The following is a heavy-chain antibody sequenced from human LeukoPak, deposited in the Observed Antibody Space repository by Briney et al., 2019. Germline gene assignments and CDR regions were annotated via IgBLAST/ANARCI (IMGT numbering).Heavy chain of an antibody. CDR2: IYYSGST. J-gene: IGHJ4*02. Sequence: PSETLSLTCTVSGGSISPYYWSWIRQPPGKGLEWIGYIYYSGSTNYNPSLKSRVTISVDTSKNQFSLKLSSVTAADTAVYYCASGYSYGGDDYWGQGTLVTVSS. D-gene: IGHD5-18*01. CDR3: ASGYSYGGDDY. CDR1: GGSISPYY. V-gene: IGHV4-59*08.